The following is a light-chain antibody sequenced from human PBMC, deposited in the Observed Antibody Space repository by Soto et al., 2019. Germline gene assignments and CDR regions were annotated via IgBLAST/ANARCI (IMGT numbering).Light chain of an antibody. CDR3: QQYANSPPT. CDR2: GAS. V-gene: IGKV3-20*01. Sequence: EIVLTQSPGTLSLSPGERATLSCRASQSVSSNYLAWYQQKPGQAPRLLIYGASTRATGIPDRFSGSGSGTDVTLTISRLEPEDFAVYYCQQYANSPPTFGQGTKVEIK. CDR1: QSVSSNY. J-gene: IGKJ1*01.